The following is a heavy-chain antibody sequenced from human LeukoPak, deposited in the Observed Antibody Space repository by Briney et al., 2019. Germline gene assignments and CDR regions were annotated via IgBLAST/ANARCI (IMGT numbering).Heavy chain of an antibody. J-gene: IGHJ3*02. CDR2: INPNSGGT. CDR3: ARVINVWGSYRFDI. CDR1: GYTFTSYG. D-gene: IGHD3-16*02. V-gene: IGHV1-2*02. Sequence: ASVKVSCKASGYTFTSYGISWVRQAPGQGLEWMGWINPNSGGTNYAQKFQGRVTMTRDTSISTAYMELSRLRSEDTAVYYCARVINVWGSYRFDIWGQGTMVTVSS.